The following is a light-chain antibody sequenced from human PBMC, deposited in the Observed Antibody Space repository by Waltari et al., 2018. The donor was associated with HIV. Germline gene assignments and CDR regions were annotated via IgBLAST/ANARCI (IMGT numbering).Light chain of an antibody. J-gene: IGKJ5*01. CDR2: KAS. CDR3: QQYDNLPS. V-gene: IGKV1-5*03. Sequence: DILLTQSPSTLAAFVGDRVTITGRASHTINKWLAWYQQRPGDPPKLLITKASTLEVGVPTRFRGRGSETEFTLTIDTLQPDDFAVYYCQQYDNLPSFGQGTRLE. CDR1: HTINKW.